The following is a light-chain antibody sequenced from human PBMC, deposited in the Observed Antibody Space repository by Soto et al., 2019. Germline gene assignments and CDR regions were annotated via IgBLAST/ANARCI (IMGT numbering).Light chain of an antibody. CDR3: CSYAGDSTV. J-gene: IGLJ2*01. CDR1: SYNL. CDR2: EGS. Sequence: QSALTQPASVSGSTGQSITISCTDTSYNLVSWYQQHPGKAPKLIIYEGSQRPSGVSSRFSVSRSGNTASLTISGLQAEDEADYYCCSYAGDSTVFGGGTQLTVL. V-gene: IGLV2-23*01.